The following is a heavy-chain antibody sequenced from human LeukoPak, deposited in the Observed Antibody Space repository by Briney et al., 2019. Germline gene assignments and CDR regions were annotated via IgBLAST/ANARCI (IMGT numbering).Heavy chain of an antibody. D-gene: IGHD4-11*01. J-gene: IGHJ4*02. CDR1: GFTFSNAW. Sequence: PGGSLRLSCAASGFTFSNAWMSWVRQAPGKGLEWVGRIKSKTDGGTTDYAAPVKGRFTISRDNSKNTLYLQMNSLRAEDTAVYYCAKSPVTGGEEDYWGQGTLVTVSS. CDR3: AKSPVTGGEEDY. V-gene: IGHV3-15*01. CDR2: IKSKTDGGTT.